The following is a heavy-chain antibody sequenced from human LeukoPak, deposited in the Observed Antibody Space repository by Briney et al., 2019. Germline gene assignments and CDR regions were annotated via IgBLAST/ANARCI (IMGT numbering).Heavy chain of an antibody. CDR2: IYTSGST. CDR1: GGSISSGSYY. CDR3: ARDWPLGYCSGGSCLHTGLDP. V-gene: IGHV4-61*02. D-gene: IGHD2-15*01. J-gene: IGHJ5*02. Sequence: SQTLSLTCTVSGGSISSGSYYWSRIRQPAGKGLEWIGRIYTSGSTNYNPSLKSRVTISVDTSKNQFSLKLSSVTAADTAVYYCARDWPLGYCSGGSCLHTGLDPWGQGTLVTVSS.